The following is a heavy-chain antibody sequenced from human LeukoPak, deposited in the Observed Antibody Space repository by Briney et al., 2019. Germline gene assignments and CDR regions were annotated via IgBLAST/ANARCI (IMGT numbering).Heavy chain of an antibody. V-gene: IGHV4-38-2*02. CDR1: GVSISSGYY. CDR2: IYHSGST. D-gene: IGHD3-16*01. CDR3: ARVAPTHYDYVWGSCPIYFDY. J-gene: IGHJ4*02. Sequence: SETLSLTCTVSGVSISSGYYWGWIRQPPGKGLEWIGSIYHSGSTYYNPSLKSRVTISVDTSKNQFSLKLSSVTAADTAVYYCARVAPTHYDYVWGSCPIYFDYWGQGTLVTVSS.